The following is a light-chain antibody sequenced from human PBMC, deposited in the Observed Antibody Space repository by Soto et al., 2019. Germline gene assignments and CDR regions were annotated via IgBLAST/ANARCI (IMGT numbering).Light chain of an antibody. CDR3: QQYNNWPPLT. CDR2: GAS. CDR1: QSVYNN. V-gene: IGKV3-15*01. J-gene: IGKJ4*01. Sequence: EVLMTQSPATVSVSPGDSATLTCRASQSVYNNLAWYQQKPGQAPRLLIYGASTRATGPPVRFSGSGSGTEFTLTISDLQSEDSAVYFCQQYNNWPPLTFGGGTKVEI.